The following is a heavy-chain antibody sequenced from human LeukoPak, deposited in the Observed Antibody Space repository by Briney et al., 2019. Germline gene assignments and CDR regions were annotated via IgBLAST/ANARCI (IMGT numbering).Heavy chain of an antibody. J-gene: IGHJ4*02. Sequence: TSETLSLTCTVSGGSISTYYWSWIRQPPGKGLEWIGYIFYSGSYNYNPSLKSRVTIAIDTSKNQFSLRLSSVTAADTAMYFCANEDRDKYYFDSWGQGTLVTVSS. CDR2: IFYSGSY. D-gene: IGHD5-24*01. CDR1: GGSISTYY. CDR3: ANEDRDKYYFDS. V-gene: IGHV4-59*01.